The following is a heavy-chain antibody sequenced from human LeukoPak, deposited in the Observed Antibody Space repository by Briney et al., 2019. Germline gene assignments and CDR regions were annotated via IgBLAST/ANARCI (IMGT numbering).Heavy chain of an antibody. J-gene: IGHJ3*02. CDR3: ARARSGSSSYFSAFDI. D-gene: IGHD3-22*01. CDR2: VYYSGST. V-gene: IGHV4-59*12. Sequence: SETLSLTCTVSGGSITNYYWSWVRQPPGKGLEWIGYVYYSGSTNYNPSLESRVTMSVDTSKNQLSLKLSSVTAADTAVYYCARARSGSSSYFSAFDIWGQGTMVTVSS. CDR1: GGSITNYY.